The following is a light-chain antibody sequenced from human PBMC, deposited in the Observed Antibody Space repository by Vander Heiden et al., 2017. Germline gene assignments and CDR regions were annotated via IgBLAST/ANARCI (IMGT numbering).Light chain of an antibody. V-gene: IGKV1-39*01. CDR1: QSISSY. CDR3: QQSDSTLYT. J-gene: IGKJ2*01. CDR2: AAS. Sequence: DIQMTQSPSSLSAPVGDRVTITCRASQSISSYLNWYQQKPGKAPKLLIYAASSLQSGVPSRFSGSGSGTDFTLTISRLQPEDFATYYCQQSDSTLYTFGQGTKLEIK.